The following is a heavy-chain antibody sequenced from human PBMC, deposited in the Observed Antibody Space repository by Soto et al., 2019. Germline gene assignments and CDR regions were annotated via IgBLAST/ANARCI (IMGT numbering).Heavy chain of an antibody. Sequence: QVQLVQSGAEVKKPGSSVKVSCKASGGTFSSYAISWVRQAPGQGLEWMGGIIPIFGTANYAQKFQGRVTLTEDEATSTAYMELSSLRSEDTAVYYCARDTPGAPPYYYGMDVWGQGTTVNVSS. D-gene: IGHD1-1*01. CDR1: GGTFSSYA. V-gene: IGHV1-69*01. CDR2: IIPIFGTA. CDR3: ARDTPGAPPYYYGMDV. J-gene: IGHJ6*02.